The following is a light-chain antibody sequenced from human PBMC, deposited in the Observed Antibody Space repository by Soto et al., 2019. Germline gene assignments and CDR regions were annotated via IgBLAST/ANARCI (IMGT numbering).Light chain of an antibody. J-gene: IGLJ1*01. CDR2: DVS. CDR1: SSDVGGNKY. Sequence: QSVLTQPASVSGSPGQSITISCTGTSSDVGGNKYVSWYQQHPGKAPKLTIYDVSNRPSGVSNRFSGSKSGSTASLTISGLQAEDEADYYCSSYTSSSTYVFGTGTKLTVL. V-gene: IGLV2-14*01. CDR3: SSYTSSSTYV.